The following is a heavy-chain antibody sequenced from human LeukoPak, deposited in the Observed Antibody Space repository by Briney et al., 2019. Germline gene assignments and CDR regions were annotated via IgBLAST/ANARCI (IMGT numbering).Heavy chain of an antibody. Sequence: SETLSLTCAVYGGVFSGYYWSWIRQPPGKGLEWIGEINHSGSTNYNPSLKSRVTISVDTSKNQFSLQLSSVTAADTAVYYCARGPRMTRTYYYYYGMDVWGQGTTVTVSS. CDR2: INHSGST. CDR1: GGVFSGYY. J-gene: IGHJ6*02. CDR3: ARGPRMTRTYYYYYGMDV. V-gene: IGHV4-34*01. D-gene: IGHD2-15*01.